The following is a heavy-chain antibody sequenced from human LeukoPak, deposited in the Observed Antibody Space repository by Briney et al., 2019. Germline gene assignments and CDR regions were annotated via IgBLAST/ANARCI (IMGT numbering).Heavy chain of an antibody. J-gene: IGHJ4*02. V-gene: IGHV3-7*01. CDR2: IKQDGSEK. Sequence: LPGGSLRLSCAASGFTFSSYWVSWVRQAPGKGLEWVANIKQDGSEKYYVDSVKGRFTISRDNSKNTLYLQMNSLRAEDTAVYYCAKDIKDDSSGYSEKDSRFPDYWGQGTLVTVSS. CDR1: GFTFSSYW. CDR3: AKDIKDDSSGYSEKDSRFPDY. D-gene: IGHD3-22*01.